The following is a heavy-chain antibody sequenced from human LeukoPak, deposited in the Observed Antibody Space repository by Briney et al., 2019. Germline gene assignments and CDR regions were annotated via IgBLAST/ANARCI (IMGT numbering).Heavy chain of an antibody. D-gene: IGHD3-3*01. CDR3: ARSRGLYDFWTHPGGFDP. Sequence: SVKVSCKASGGTFSSYAISWVRQAPGQGLEWMGGIIPIFGTANYAQKFQGRVTITTDESTSTAYMELSSLRSEDTAVYYCARSRGLYDFWTHPGGFDPWGQGTLVTVSS. CDR1: GGTFSSYA. CDR2: IIPIFGTA. V-gene: IGHV1-69*05. J-gene: IGHJ5*02.